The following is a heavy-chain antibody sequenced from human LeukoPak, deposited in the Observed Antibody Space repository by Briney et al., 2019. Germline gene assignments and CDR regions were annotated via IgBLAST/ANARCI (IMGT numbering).Heavy chain of an antibody. J-gene: IGHJ4*02. CDR1: GFTFSSYS. V-gene: IGHV3-21*01. D-gene: IGHD3-3*01. CDR3: AREPLRFLEWLPTEFDY. Sequence: GGSLRLSCAASGFTFSSYSMNWVRQAPGNGLEWVSSISSSSSYIYYADSVKGRFTISRDNAKNSLYLQMNSLRAEDTAVYYCAREPLRFLEWLPTEFDYWGQGTLVTASS. CDR2: ISSSSSYI.